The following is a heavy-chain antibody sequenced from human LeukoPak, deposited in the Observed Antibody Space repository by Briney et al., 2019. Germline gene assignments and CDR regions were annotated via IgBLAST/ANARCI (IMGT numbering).Heavy chain of an antibody. CDR1: GFTFSSYG. Sequence: PGGTLRLSCAASGFTFSSYGMSWVRQAPGKGLEWVSAISGSGGSTYYADSVKGRFTISRDNSKNTLYLQMNSLRAEDTAVYYCAKETYYYDSSGYAFDIWGQGTMVTVSS. CDR3: AKETYYYDSSGYAFDI. V-gene: IGHV3-23*01. CDR2: ISGSGGST. J-gene: IGHJ3*02. D-gene: IGHD3-22*01.